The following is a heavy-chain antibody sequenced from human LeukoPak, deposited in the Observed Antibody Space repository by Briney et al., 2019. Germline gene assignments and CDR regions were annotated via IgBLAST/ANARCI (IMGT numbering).Heavy chain of an antibody. V-gene: IGHV1-69*01. CDR3: ARFSTNIAAADHYFDY. D-gene: IGHD6-13*01. CDR2: IIPIFGTA. Sequence: SVKVSCKASGGTFSSYAISWVRQAPGQGLEWMGGIIPIFGTANYAQKFQGRVTITADESTSTAYMELSSLRSEDTAVYYCARFSTNIAAADHYFDYWGQGTLVTVSS. CDR1: GGTFSSYA. J-gene: IGHJ4*02.